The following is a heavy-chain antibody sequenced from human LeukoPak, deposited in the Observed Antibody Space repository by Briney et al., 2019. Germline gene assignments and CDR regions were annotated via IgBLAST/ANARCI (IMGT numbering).Heavy chain of an antibody. CDR2: IYYSGST. D-gene: IGHD6-19*01. CDR3: AKLQQWLALFDY. V-gene: IGHV4-39*01. CDR1: GGSISSSSYY. Sequence: ASETLSLTSTVSGGSISSSSYYWGWIRQPPGKGLEWIGSIYYSGSTYYNPSLKSRVTISVDTSKNQFSLKLSSVTAADTAVYYCAKLQQWLALFDYWGQGTLVTVSP. J-gene: IGHJ4*02.